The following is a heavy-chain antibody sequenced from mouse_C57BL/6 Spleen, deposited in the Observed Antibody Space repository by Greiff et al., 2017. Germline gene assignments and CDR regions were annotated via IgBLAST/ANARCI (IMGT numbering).Heavy chain of an antibody. J-gene: IGHJ3*01. CDR3: ARTGTAQATSCAY. D-gene: IGHD3-2*02. CDR1: GYAFSSYW. Sequence: QVQLQQSGAELVKPGASVTISCKASGYAFSSYWMNWVKQRPGKGLEWIGQIYPGDGDTNYNGKFKGKAKLTADKSSSTAYMQLSSLTSEDSAVYFCARTGTAQATSCAYWGQGTLVTVSA. V-gene: IGHV1-80*01. CDR2: IYPGDGDT.